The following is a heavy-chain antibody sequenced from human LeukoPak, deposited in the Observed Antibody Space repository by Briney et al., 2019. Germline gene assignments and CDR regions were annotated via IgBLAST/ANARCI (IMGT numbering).Heavy chain of an antibody. J-gene: IGHJ6*02. D-gene: IGHD3-3*01. Sequence: QAGGSLRLSCAASGFTVSSNYMSWVRQAPGKGLEWVSVIYSGGSTYYADSVKGRFTISRDNSKNTLYLQMNSLRAEDTAVYYCARDRGYDFWSGYSSGYYGMDVWGQGTTVTVSS. CDR2: IYSGGST. CDR1: GFTVSSNY. CDR3: ARDRGYDFWSGYSSGYYGMDV. V-gene: IGHV3-66*01.